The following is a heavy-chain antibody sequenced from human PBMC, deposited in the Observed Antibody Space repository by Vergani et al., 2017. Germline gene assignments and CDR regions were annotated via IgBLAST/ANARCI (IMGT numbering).Heavy chain of an antibody. CDR3: TSPQSTTVTNLDY. CDR1: GFTFSSYG. D-gene: IGHD4-17*01. CDR2: IWYDGSNK. Sequence: QVQLVESGGGVVQPGRSLRLSCAASGFTFSSYGMHWVRQAPGKGLEWVAVIWYDGSNKYYADSVKGRFTISRDNSKNTAYLQMNSLKTEDTAVYYCTSPQSTTVTNLDYWGQGTLVTVSS. V-gene: IGHV3-33*01. J-gene: IGHJ4*02.